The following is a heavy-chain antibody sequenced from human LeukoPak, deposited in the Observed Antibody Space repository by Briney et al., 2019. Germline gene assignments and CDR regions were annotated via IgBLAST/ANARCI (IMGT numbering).Heavy chain of an antibody. D-gene: IGHD6-13*01. V-gene: IGHV3-30-3*01. CDR3: ARDAGNAATPDAFDI. J-gene: IGHJ3*02. CDR1: GFTFSSYA. CDR2: ISYDGSNK. Sequence: GGSLRLSCAAPGFTFSSYAMHWVRQAPGKGLEWVAVISYDGSNKYYADSVKGRFTISRDNSKNTLYLQMNSLRAEDTAVYYCARDAGNAATPDAFDIWGQGTMVTVSS.